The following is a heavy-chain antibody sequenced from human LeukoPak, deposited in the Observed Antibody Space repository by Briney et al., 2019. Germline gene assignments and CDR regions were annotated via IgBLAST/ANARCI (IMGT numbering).Heavy chain of an antibody. V-gene: IGHV3-21*04. CDR3: ARESRIAARAYMDYYYYMDV. Sequence: GGSLRLSCAASGFTFSSYSMNWVRQAPGKGLEWVSSISSSSSYIYYADSEKGRFTISRDNAKNSLYLQMNSLRAEDTALYYCARESRIAARAYMDYYYYMDVWGKGTTVTVSS. D-gene: IGHD6-6*01. CDR1: GFTFSSYS. J-gene: IGHJ6*03. CDR2: ISSSSSYI.